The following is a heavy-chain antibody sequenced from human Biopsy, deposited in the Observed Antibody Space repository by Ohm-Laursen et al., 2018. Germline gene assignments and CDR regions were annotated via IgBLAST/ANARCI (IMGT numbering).Heavy chain of an antibody. CDR3: ARFKIHLRVRYFDF. D-gene: IGHD3-3*02. J-gene: IGHJ4*02. CDR2: IFSGGST. CDR1: GGSISSADYY. V-gene: IGHV4-39*01. Sequence: TLSLTCTVSGGSISSADYYWGWIRQAPGEGLEWIGSIFSGGSTYFNPSLKSRVSMSVDTSNNQFSLRLNSVTASDTAIYYCARFKIHLRVRYFDFWGQGTLLRVSS.